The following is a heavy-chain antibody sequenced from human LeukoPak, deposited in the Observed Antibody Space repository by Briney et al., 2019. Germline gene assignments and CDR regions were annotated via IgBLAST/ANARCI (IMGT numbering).Heavy chain of an antibody. D-gene: IGHD3-22*01. Sequence: GASVKVSCKASGYTFTGYYMHWVRQAPGQGLEWMGWINPNSGGTNYAQKFQGRVTMTRDTSISTAYMELSRLRSEDTAVYYCARGVDYYDSSGYYPFDYWGQGTLVTVSS. CDR3: ARGVDYYDSSGYYPFDY. CDR2: INPNSGGT. CDR1: GYTFTGYY. J-gene: IGHJ4*02. V-gene: IGHV1-2*02.